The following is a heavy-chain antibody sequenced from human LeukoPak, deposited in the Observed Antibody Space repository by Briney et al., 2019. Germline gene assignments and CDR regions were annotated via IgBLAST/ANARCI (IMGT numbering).Heavy chain of an antibody. CDR3: ARDTYQPTYGMDV. V-gene: IGHV4-31*03. CDR2: IYYSGST. Sequence: SETLSLTCTVSGGSISSGGYYWSWIRQHPGKGLEWIGYIYYSGSTYYNPSLKSRVTISVDTSKNQFSLKLSSATAADTAVYYCARDTYQPTYGMDVWGQGTTVTVSS. CDR1: GGSISSGGYY. D-gene: IGHD2-2*01. J-gene: IGHJ6*02.